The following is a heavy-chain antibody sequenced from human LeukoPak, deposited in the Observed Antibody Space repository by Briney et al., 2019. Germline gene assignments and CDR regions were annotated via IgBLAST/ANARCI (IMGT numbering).Heavy chain of an antibody. J-gene: IGHJ4*02. CDR2: ISHNAAKT. CDR1: GFTFSSYA. D-gene: IGHD4-17*01. CDR3: AKGIMETTYFDS. Sequence: GGSLRLSCAASGFTFSSYAMSWVRQAPGKGLQWVSAISHNAAKTYYADSVKGRFTISRDSSKNTLYLQMNSLRAEDTAVYYCAKGIMETTYFDSWGQGTLVTVSS. V-gene: IGHV3-23*01.